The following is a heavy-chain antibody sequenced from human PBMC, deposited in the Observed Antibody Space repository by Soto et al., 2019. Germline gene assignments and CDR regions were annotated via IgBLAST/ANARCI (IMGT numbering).Heavy chain of an antibody. CDR1: GDRVSRNSAA. V-gene: IGHV6-1*01. D-gene: IGHD2-15*01. Sequence: SESLPLPCDNSGDRVSRNSAARNWIRQSPSRGVGWLGRTYYRSKWDNDYAVWVRGRITINPDTSNNQFSLQLKSVTPDDTAFYSCAKRRAAASRYCLDPWGQVPQVTVSS. CDR2: TYYRSKWDN. CDR3: AKRRAAASRYCLDP. J-gene: IGHJ5*02.